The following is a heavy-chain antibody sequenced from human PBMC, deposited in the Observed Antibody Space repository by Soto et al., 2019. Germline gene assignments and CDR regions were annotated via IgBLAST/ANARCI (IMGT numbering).Heavy chain of an antibody. D-gene: IGHD3-16*01. V-gene: IGHV4-39*01. CDR1: GGSISSSSYY. J-gene: IGHJ3*02. CDR2: IYYSGST. Sequence: SDTLSLTCTVSGGSISSSSYYWGWIRQPPGKGLEWIGSIYYSGSTYYNPSLKSRVTISVDTSKNQFSLKLSSVTAADTAVYYCARSGGENDAFDIWGQGTMVTVSS. CDR3: ARSGGENDAFDI.